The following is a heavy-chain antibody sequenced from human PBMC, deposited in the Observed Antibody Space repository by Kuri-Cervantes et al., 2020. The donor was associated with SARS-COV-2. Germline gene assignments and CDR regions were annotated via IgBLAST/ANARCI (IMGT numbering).Heavy chain of an antibody. J-gene: IGHJ5*01. CDR3: AKDRVGVLDS. CDR1: GFTFSSCA. Sequence: GESLKISCAASGFTFSSCAMYWVRLAPGKGLEWVAFISYDGSNEYYADSVRGRFTISRDNSNNTPYLQVNRLRAEDTALYYCAKDRVGVLDSWGQGTQVTVSS. CDR2: ISYDGSNE. V-gene: IGHV3-30*01. D-gene: IGHD2-21*01.